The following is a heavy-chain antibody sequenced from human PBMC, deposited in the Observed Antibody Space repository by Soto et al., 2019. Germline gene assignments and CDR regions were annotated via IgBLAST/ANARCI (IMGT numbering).Heavy chain of an antibody. D-gene: IGHD3-3*01. J-gene: IGHJ4*02. Sequence: PSEPMSLTCSVSGGSMRGSTSNFYWSWIRQSPGKGLEWIGSIYYSGATNYNPSLESRLTISVDTSKNQFSMNLSSVTAADTAVYYCARVPEQFLWSGNFDVWRKGARVTVS. CDR3: ARVPEQFLWSGNFDV. CDR2: IYYSGAT. V-gene: IGHV4-59*08. CDR1: GGSMRGSTSNFY.